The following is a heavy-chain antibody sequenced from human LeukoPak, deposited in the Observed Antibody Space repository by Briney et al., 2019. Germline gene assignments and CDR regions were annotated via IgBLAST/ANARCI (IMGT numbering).Heavy chain of an antibody. CDR1: GGSFSGYY. CDR3: ARGGDYYDSSGYYYSY. D-gene: IGHD3-22*01. J-gene: IGHJ4*02. Sequence: SETLSLTCAVYGGSFSGYYWSWIRQPPGKGLEWIGEINHSGGTNYNPSLKSRVTISVDTSKNQFSLKLSSVTAADTAVYYCARGGDYYDSSGYYYSYWGQGTLVTVSS. V-gene: IGHV4-34*01. CDR2: INHSGGT.